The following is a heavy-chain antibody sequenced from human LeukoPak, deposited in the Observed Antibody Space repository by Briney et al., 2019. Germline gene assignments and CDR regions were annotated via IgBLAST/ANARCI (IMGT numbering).Heavy chain of an antibody. Sequence: GGSLRLSCAASGFTVSNNYMSWVRQAPGKGLDWVSVIYTAGSTYYADSVKGRFTISRDNSKNTMYLQMNSLRAEDTAVYYCARVPDGYNLGTYFDPWGQGTLVTVSS. D-gene: IGHD5-24*01. CDR1: GFTVSNNY. V-gene: IGHV3-53*01. CDR2: IYTAGST. CDR3: ARVPDGYNLGTYFDP. J-gene: IGHJ5*02.